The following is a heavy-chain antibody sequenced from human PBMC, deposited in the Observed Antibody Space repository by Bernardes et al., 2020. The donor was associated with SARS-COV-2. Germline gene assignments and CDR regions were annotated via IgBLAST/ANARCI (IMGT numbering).Heavy chain of an antibody. Sequence: TLSLTCTVSGDSVSSSSYFWGWIRQPPGKGLEWIGSIYSGGITYYNPSLKSRATISVDTSKNQFSLQLTSVTAADTAVYYCARQGVLRYFDWLLSDALDVWGQGTTVTVSS. D-gene: IGHD3-9*01. CDR3: ARQGVLRYFDWLLSDALDV. CDR2: IYSGGIT. CDR1: GDSVSSSSYF. V-gene: IGHV4-39*01. J-gene: IGHJ6*02.